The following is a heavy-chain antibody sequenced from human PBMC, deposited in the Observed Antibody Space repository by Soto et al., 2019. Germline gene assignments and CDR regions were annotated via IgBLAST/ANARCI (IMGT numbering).Heavy chain of an antibody. CDR1: GFTFSSYA. CDR2: ISYDGSNK. D-gene: IGHD1-26*01. V-gene: IGHV3-30-3*01. Sequence: GGSLRLSCAASGFTFSSYAMHWVRQAPGKGLEWVAVISYDGSNKYYADSVKGRFTISRDNSKNTLYLQMNSLRAEDTAVYYCARDVGVPDYWGQGTPVTVSS. CDR3: ARDVGVPDY. J-gene: IGHJ4*02.